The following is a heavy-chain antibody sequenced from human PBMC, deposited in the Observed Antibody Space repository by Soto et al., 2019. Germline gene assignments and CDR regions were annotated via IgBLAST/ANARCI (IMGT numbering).Heavy chain of an antibody. CDR1: GFTVSGNY. CDR2: IYNGGGT. CDR3: ASTRGSSYDY. D-gene: IGHD6-6*01. Sequence: EVQLVETGGGLIQPVGYLRLYCAASGFTVSGNYMSWVRQAPGKGLEWVSVIYNGGGTYYADSVKGRFTISRDNSKNTLYLQMNSLRAEDTAVYYCASTRGSSYDYWGQGTLVTVSS. J-gene: IGHJ4*02. V-gene: IGHV3-53*02.